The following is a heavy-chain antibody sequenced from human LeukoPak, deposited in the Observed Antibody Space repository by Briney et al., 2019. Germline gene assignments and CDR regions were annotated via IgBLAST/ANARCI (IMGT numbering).Heavy chain of an antibody. V-gene: IGHV4-39*01. J-gene: IGHJ4*02. D-gene: IGHD3-3*02. CDR1: GGSISSSSYY. CDR2: IYYSGST. Sequence: SETLSLTCTVSGGSISSSSYYWGWIRQPPGKGLEWIGSIYYSGSTYYNPSLKSRVTISVDTSKNQFSLKLSSVTAADTAVYYCARASIASSVAPFDCWGQGTLVTVSS. CDR3: ARASIASSVAPFDC.